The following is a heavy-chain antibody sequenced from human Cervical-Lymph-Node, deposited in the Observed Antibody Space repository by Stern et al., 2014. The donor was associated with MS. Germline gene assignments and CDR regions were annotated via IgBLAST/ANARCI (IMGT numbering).Heavy chain of an antibody. CDR3: ASRALGRRQEIDF. V-gene: IGHV1-69*01. J-gene: IGHJ4*02. D-gene: IGHD1-1*01. Sequence: VQLVESGAEVRKPGSSVKVSCEVSGGTFNTYAINWVRQAPGQGLEWMGAIIVAFGTTNYTQKFRGRVTIVADESTNTAHMELSSLRPEDTAVYYCASRALGRRQEIDFWGQGTLVTVSS. CDR2: IIVAFGTT. CDR1: GGTFNTYA.